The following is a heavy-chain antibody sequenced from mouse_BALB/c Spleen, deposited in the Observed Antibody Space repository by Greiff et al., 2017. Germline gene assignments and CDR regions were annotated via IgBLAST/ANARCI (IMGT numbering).Heavy chain of an antibody. D-gene: IGHD2-4*01. CDR1: GYSFTSYY. CDR2: IDPFNGGT. CDR3: ARSGYDYGRVAY. J-gene: IGHJ3*01. Sequence: VQLQQSGPELMKPGASVKISCKASGYSFTSYYMHWVKQSHGKSLEWIGYIDPFNGGTSYNQKFKGKATLTVDKSSSTAYMHLSSLTSEDSAVYYCARSGYDYGRVAYWGQGTLVTVSA. V-gene: IGHV1S135*01.